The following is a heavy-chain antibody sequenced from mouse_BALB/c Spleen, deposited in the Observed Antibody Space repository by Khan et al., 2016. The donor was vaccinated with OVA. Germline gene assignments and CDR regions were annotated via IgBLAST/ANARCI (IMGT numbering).Heavy chain of an antibody. Sequence: QVQLKQSGPGLVAPSQSLSITCTVSGFSLSRYNIHWVRQPPGKGLEWLGMIWGGGGTDYNSTLKSRLSISKDNSKSQVFLKMNSRQTDDSAMYYCASAYYRYDGYYAIDYWGQGTSVTVSS. J-gene: IGHJ4*01. V-gene: IGHV2-6-4*01. D-gene: IGHD2-14*01. CDR3: ASAYYRYDGYYAIDY. CDR1: GFSLSRYN. CDR2: IWGGGGT.